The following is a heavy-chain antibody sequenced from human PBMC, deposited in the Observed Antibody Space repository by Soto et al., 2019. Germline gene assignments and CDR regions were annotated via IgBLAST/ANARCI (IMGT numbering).Heavy chain of an antibody. J-gene: IGHJ5*02. CDR1: GYTFTTYT. CDR3: ARGIATGQLDT. Sequence: QVQLVQSGAEVKKPGASVMLSCKASGYTFTTYTMNWVRQAPGQRLEWMGWINPVNGNTKSSQKFQDRVIITRDTSARTAYMELRSLRSDDTSVYYCARGIATGQLDTWGQGTLVIVSS. V-gene: IGHV1-3*01. CDR2: INPVNGNT. D-gene: IGHD6-13*01.